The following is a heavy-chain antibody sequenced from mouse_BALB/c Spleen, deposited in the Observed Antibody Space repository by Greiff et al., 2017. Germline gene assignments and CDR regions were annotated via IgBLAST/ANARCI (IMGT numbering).Heavy chain of an antibody. Sequence: EVKLMESGGGLVQPGESLKLSCESNEYEFPSHDMSWVRKTPEKRLELVAAINSDGGSTYYPDTMERRFIISRDNTKKTLYLQMSSLRSEDTALYYCARHYDGYHVGYFDVWGAGTTVTVSS. CDR1: EYEFPSHD. D-gene: IGHD2-3*01. CDR2: INSDGGST. CDR3: ARHYDGYHVGYFDV. V-gene: IGHV5-2*01. J-gene: IGHJ1*01.